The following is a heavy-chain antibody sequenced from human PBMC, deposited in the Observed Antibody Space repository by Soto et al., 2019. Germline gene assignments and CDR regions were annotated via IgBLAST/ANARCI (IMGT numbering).Heavy chain of an antibody. CDR3: ARHPERIAQIGWFDP. CDR2: ISSSSSTI. V-gene: IGHV3-48*01. D-gene: IGHD6-13*01. J-gene: IGHJ5*02. Sequence: GGSLRLSCAAPGVTFSSYSMNWVRQAPGKGLEWVSYISSSSSTIYYADSVKGRFTISRDNAKNSLYLQMNSLRAEDTAVYYCARHPERIAQIGWFDPWGQGTLVTVSS. CDR1: GVTFSSYS.